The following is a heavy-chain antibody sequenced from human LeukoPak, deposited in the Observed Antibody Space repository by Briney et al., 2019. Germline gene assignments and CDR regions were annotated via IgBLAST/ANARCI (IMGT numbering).Heavy chain of an antibody. V-gene: IGHV4-39*01. CDR2: IYYSGNT. CDR3: ARRRAGRDWFDP. D-gene: IGHD6-19*01. J-gene: IGHJ5*02. Sequence: SETLSLTCAVSGGSISSSNYYWGWIRQPPGQGLEWIGSIYYSGNTYYNPSLKSRVTISVDTSKNQFSLKLSSVTATDTAVYYCARRRAGRDWFDPWGQGTLVTVSS. CDR1: GGSISSSNYY.